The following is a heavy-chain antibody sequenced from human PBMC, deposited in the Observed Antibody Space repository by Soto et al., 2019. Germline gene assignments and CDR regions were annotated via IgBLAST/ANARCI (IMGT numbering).Heavy chain of an antibody. D-gene: IGHD6-13*01. CDR3: ARVLAAAGTEWFDP. Sequence: GGSLRLSCAASGFTFSSYGMHWVRQAPGKGLEWVAVIWYDGSNKYYADSVKGRFTISRDNSKNTLYLQMNSLRAEDTAVYYCARVLAAAGTEWFDPWGQGTLVTVSS. V-gene: IGHV3-33*01. J-gene: IGHJ5*02. CDR2: IWYDGSNK. CDR1: GFTFSSYG.